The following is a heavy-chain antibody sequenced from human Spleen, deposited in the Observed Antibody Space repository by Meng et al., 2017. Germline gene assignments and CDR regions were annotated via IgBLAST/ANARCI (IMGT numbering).Heavy chain of an antibody. Sequence: ASVKVSCKASGYTFTSYAMHWVRQAPGQRLEWMGWSNAGNGNTKYSQEFQGRVTITRDTSASTAYMELSSLRSEDTAVYYCAREASDAVVRRRPFDYWGQGTLVTVSS. D-gene: IGHD2-2*01. CDR1: GYTFTSYA. V-gene: IGHV1-3*02. CDR2: SNAGNGNT. J-gene: IGHJ4*02. CDR3: AREASDAVVRRRPFDY.